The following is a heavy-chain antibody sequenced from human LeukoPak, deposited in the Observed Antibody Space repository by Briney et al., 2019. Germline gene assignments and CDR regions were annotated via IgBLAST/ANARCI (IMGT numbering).Heavy chain of an antibody. CDR2: INHSGST. J-gene: IGHJ4*02. CDR3: ARGITARPGGGY. Sequence: SETLSLTCAVYGASFSGYYWSWIRQPPGKGLEWIGEINHSGSTNYNPSLKSRVTISVDTSKNQFSLKLSSVTAADTAVYYCARGITARPGGGYWGQGTLVTVSS. CDR1: GASFSGYY. V-gene: IGHV4-34*01. D-gene: IGHD6-6*01.